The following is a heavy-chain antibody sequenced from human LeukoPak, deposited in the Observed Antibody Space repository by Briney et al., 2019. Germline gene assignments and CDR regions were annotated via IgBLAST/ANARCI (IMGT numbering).Heavy chain of an antibody. J-gene: IGHJ5*02. Sequence: GGSLRLSRAASGLTFSSYVMRRVRQAPAKGLEWVSGISGSGDNTYYADSVKGRFTISRDNSKNTLHLQMNSVSADDAAVYYCAKGGVVHLFDPLGQGTQVTVSS. CDR3: AKGGVVHLFDP. D-gene: IGHD2-15*01. V-gene: IGHV3-23*01. CDR2: ISGSGDNT. CDR1: GLTFSSYV.